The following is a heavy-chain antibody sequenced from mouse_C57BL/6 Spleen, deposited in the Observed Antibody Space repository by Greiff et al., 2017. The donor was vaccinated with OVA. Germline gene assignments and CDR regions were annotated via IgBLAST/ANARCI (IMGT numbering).Heavy chain of an antibody. J-gene: IGHJ2*01. V-gene: IGHV1-26*01. Sequence: VQLQQSGPELVKPGASVKISCKASGYTFTDYYMNWVKQSHGKSLEWIGDINPNNGGTSYNQKFKGKATLTVDKSSSTAYMELRSLTSEDSAVDDCARGITTVVGHFDYWGQGTTLTVSS. CDR2: INPNNGGT. D-gene: IGHD1-1*01. CDR3: ARGITTVVGHFDY. CDR1: GYTFTDYY.